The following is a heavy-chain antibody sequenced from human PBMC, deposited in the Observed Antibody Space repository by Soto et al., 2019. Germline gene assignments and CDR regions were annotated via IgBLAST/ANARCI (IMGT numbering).Heavy chain of an antibody. CDR2: IYYSGST. D-gene: IGHD4-17*01. J-gene: IGHJ6*03. V-gene: IGHV4-59*08. CDR3: ARQYGDPRYYYYYMDV. Sequence: SETLSLSCTVYDRSISSYYWSWIRQPPGKGLEWIGYIYYSGSTNYNPSLKSRVTISVDTSKNQFSLKLSSVTAADTAVYYCARQYGDPRYYYYYMDVWGKGTTVTVSS. CDR1: DRSISSYY.